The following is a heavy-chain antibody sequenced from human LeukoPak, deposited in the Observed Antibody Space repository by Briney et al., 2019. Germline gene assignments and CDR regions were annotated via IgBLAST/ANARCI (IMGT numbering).Heavy chain of an antibody. CDR3: AKAGDSSGYYYFDY. D-gene: IGHD3-22*01. J-gene: IGHJ4*02. CDR2: ISGSGGST. V-gene: IGHV3-23*01. CDR1: GFTFSSYA. Sequence: GGSLRLCCAASGFTFSSYAMSWVRQAPGKGLEWVSAISGSGGSTYYADSVKGRFTISRDNSKNTLYLQMNSLRAEDTAVYYCAKAGDSSGYYYFDYWGQGTLVTVSS.